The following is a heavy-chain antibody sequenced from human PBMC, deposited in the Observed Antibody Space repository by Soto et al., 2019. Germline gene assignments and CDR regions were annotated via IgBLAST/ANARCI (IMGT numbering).Heavy chain of an antibody. CDR2: IGPYEGVT. V-gene: IGHV1-18*01. CDR1: GYTFNDYG. D-gene: IGHD2-15*01. J-gene: IGHJ2*01. CDR3: ARCYCSVGSCYTCWHFDL. Sequence: QVQLVQSGAEVKKPGASVRVSCKASGYTFNDYGISWVRQAPGQGLEWMGWIGPYEGVTNHAQTFQGRVTMTVDTSTTTADMELRRLRSDDTALYSCARCYCSVGSCYTCWHFDLWGPGTLVTVTA.